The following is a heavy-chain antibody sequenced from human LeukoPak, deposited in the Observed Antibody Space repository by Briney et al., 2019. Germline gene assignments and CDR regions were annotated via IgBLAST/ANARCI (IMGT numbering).Heavy chain of an antibody. D-gene: IGHD6-13*01. CDR2: INHSGST. Sequence: QTSETLSLTCAVYGGSFSGYYWSWIRQPPGKGLEWIGEINHSGSTNYNPPLKGRVPISVDTSKTQFSLKLSSVTAAATAVYYCARGFGIAAAGTVLHYWGQGTLVTVSS. CDR3: ARGFGIAAAGTVLHY. J-gene: IGHJ4*02. CDR1: GGSFSGYY. V-gene: IGHV4-34*01.